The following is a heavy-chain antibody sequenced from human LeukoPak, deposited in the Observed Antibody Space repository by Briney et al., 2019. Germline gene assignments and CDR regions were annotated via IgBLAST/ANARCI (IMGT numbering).Heavy chain of an antibody. CDR2: IYYSGST. CDR1: GGSISSSSYY. D-gene: IGHD3-9*01. CDR3: ARALLYDIAIAFDI. J-gene: IGHJ3*02. Sequence: PSETLSLTCTVSGGSISSSSYYWGWIRRHPGKGLEWIGYIYYSGSTYYNPSLKSRVTISVDTSKNQFSLKLSSVTAADTAVYYCARALLYDIAIAFDIWGQGTMVTVSS. V-gene: IGHV4-31*03.